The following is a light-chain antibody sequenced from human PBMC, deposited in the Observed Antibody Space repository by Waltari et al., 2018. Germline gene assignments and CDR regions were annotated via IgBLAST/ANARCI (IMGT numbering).Light chain of an antibody. CDR1: QNVSTW. Sequence: RVPISCRASQNVSTWLAWYQQKPGKAPKLLIYRESSLESGVPSRFSGSGSGTGFTLTISSLQPDDFAIYYCQQYNSSPWTFGQGTKVEIK. CDR2: RES. J-gene: IGKJ1*01. CDR3: QQYNSSPWT. V-gene: IGKV1-5*03.